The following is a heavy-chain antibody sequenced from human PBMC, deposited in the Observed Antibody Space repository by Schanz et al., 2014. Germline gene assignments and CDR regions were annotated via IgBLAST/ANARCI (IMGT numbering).Heavy chain of an antibody. CDR3: ARENLNWEAFDI. V-gene: IGHV3-7*03. D-gene: IGHD7-27*01. CDR2: INPDGSGK. Sequence: DVQLVESGGGLVQSGGSLRLSCAASGFNFGDYYMTWVRQAPGKGLESVAKINPDGSGKYYVVSVEGRFTISRDNAKKSLDLEMTSLRGEDTAVYYCARENLNWEAFDIWGQGTVVTVSS. J-gene: IGHJ3*02. CDR1: GFNFGDYY.